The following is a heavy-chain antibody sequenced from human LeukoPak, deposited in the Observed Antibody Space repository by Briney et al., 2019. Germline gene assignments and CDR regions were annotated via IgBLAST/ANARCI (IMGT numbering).Heavy chain of an antibody. J-gene: IGHJ4*02. D-gene: IGHD6-6*01. V-gene: IGHV4-61*01. CDR2: IYYSGNI. CDR1: GGSVSSGSYY. Sequence: PPETLSLTCTVSGGSVSSGSYYWSWIRQPPGKGLEWIGYIYYSGNINYNPSLKSRVTISVDTSKNQFSLKLSSVTAADTAVYYCARRTSPNTFDYWGQGTLVTVSS. CDR3: ARRTSPNTFDY.